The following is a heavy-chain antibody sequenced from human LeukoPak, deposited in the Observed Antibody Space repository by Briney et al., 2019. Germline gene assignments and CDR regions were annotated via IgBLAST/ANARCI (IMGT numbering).Heavy chain of an antibody. V-gene: IGHV4-39*01. D-gene: IGHD6-19*01. CDR3: ARATGFSSGCYRYFDY. CDR2: IFHSGST. CDR1: GGSISSSSYY. J-gene: IGHJ4*02. Sequence: SETLSLTCSVSGGSISSSSYYWGWIRQPPGKGLEWIGSIFHSGSTCYNASLQSRVTMSVDTSKNQFSLKLTSVTAADTAVYYCARATGFSSGCYRYFDYWGQGTLVTVSS.